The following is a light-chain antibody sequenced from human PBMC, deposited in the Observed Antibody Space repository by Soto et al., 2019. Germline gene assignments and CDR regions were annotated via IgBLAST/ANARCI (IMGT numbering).Light chain of an antibody. CDR1: QAINRY. CDR3: QQYDSRLYTLI. CDR2: DAS. V-gene: IGKV1-33*01. Sequence: DIQMTQSPSSLSASVGDRVTITCLASQAINRYLNWYQQKSGKPPKLLINDASNLEPGVPSRFSGSGSGTVFALTISSLQPEDIATYYCQQYDSRLYTLIFGGGTTVEIK. J-gene: IGKJ4*01.